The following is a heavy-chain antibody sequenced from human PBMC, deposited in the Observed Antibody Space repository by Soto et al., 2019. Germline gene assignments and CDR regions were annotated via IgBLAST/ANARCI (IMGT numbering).Heavy chain of an antibody. Sequence: EMQLVESGGGLVNPGGSLRLSCAASGLIVNNNYMNWVRQAPGKGLEWVSVIHSGNSASYADSVMGRFTISRHNSNNMVYLQMNSLRAEDTAVYYCARDPGYCSGGICYRYMDVWGKGTTVTVSS. D-gene: IGHD2-15*01. CDR1: GLIVNNNY. J-gene: IGHJ6*03. CDR3: ARDPGYCSGGICYRYMDV. V-gene: IGHV3-53*04. CDR2: IHSGNSA.